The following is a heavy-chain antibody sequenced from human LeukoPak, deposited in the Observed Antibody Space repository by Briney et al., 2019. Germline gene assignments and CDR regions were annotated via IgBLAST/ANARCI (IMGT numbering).Heavy chain of an antibody. CDR2: INTYSGNT. V-gene: IGHV1-18*01. J-gene: IGHJ4*02. D-gene: IGHD5-24*01. Sequence: ASVKVSCKASGYTFSNYGITWVRQTPGQGLEWMGWINTYSGNTNHAQKLQGRVTMTTDTSTSTAYMQLRSLKSDDTAVYYCARSLDASWLQGPEFWGQGTLVTVSP. CDR1: GYTFSNYG. CDR3: ARSLDASWLQGPEF.